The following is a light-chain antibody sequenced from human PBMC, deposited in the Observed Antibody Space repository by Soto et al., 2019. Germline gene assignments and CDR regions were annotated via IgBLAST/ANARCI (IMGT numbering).Light chain of an antibody. V-gene: IGKV1-39*01. CDR3: QQSFSTPRT. CDR1: QCINSY. J-gene: IGKJ1*01. CDR2: AAS. Sequence: DIQMTQSPSSQSASVGDRVTITCRASQCINSYLNWYQQKPGKAPKLLIYAASSLQSGVPSRFSGSGSETDFTLTISSLQPDDFATYYCQQSFSTPRTFGQGTRVEI.